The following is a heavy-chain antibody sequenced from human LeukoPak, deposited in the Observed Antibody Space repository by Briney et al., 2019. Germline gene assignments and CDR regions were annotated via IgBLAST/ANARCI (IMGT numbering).Heavy chain of an antibody. D-gene: IGHD5-18*01. V-gene: IGHV4-61*02. J-gene: IGHJ4*02. CDR1: GGSISSGSYY. CDR3: ARYGYGYFDY. Sequence: PSETLSLTCTVSGGSISSGSYYWSWIRQPAGKGLEWIGRIYTSGSTNYNPSLKSRVTISLDTSKNQFSLKSTSVTAADTAVYYCARYGYGYFDYWGQGTLVTVSS. CDR2: IYTSGST.